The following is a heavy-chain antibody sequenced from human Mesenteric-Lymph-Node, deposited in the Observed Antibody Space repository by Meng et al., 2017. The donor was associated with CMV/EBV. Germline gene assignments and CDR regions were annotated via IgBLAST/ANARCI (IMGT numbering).Heavy chain of an antibody. CDR1: GFSVSDYY. J-gene: IGHJ4*02. V-gene: IGHV3-11*01. CDR2: ISSDGLSI. Sequence: GESLKISCAVSGFSVSDYYMTWIRQTPGRGLEWVAYISSDGLSINYPGSVGGRFSISRDTAKNSLYLQMNSLRAEDTALYYCPKDCSDGRCYSHWGQGTLVTVSS. D-gene: IGHD2-15*01. CDR3: PKDCSDGRCYSH.